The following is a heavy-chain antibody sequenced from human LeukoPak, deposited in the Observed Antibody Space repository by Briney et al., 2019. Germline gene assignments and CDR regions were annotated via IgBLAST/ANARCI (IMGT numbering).Heavy chain of an antibody. D-gene: IGHD3-10*01. CDR1: GGSFTNQF. CDR2: INHNRVT. CDR3: AWHYVSGRFDS. V-gene: IGHV4-34*01. Sequence: PSETLSLTCGVSGGSFTNQFWTWIRQAPGQGLEWIGDINHNRVTNYNPSLKSRVTISADTSNSLSLRSVTAADTAVYFCAWHYVSGRFDSWGQGTLVTVSS. J-gene: IGHJ4*02.